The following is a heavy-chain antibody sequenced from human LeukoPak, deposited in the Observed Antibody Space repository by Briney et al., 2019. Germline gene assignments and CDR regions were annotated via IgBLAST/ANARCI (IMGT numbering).Heavy chain of an antibody. CDR1: GLDFRNAW. D-gene: IGHD6-19*01. V-gene: IGHV3-15*01. J-gene: IGHJ4*02. CDR2: IKRNTDTGTT. Sequence: PGGSLRLSCAASGLDFRNAWMSWVRQAPGKGLEWVAHIKRNTDTGTTIYGAPVEGRFTVSRDDSKNTLYLQMNSLKIEDTAVYYCTTGDRGWQDYWGQGTLVTVSS. CDR3: TTGDRGWQDY.